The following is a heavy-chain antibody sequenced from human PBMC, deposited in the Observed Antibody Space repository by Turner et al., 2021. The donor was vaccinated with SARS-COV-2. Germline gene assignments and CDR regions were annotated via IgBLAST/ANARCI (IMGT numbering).Heavy chain of an antibody. CDR1: GITFTDSN. Sequence: QVQLVESGGGVVQPGRSRRLSCVVSGITFTDSNFHWVRQAPGKGLECMAVISYDGSGTYYADSVKGRFTVSRDNSKNMVYFQMDSLRAEDTAVYYCVTGSYFRELAYWGQGTLVTVSS. D-gene: IGHD1-26*01. CDR2: ISYDGSGT. CDR3: VTGSYFRELAY. J-gene: IGHJ4*02. V-gene: IGHV3-30-3*01.